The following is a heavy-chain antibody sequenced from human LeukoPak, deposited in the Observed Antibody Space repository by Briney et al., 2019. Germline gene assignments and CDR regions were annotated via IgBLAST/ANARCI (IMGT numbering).Heavy chain of an antibody. V-gene: IGHV4-59*12. CDR1: GGSISSYY. D-gene: IGHD6-6*01. J-gene: IGHJ5*02. CDR3: ARGWEQLVFNWFDP. CDR2: IYYSGST. Sequence: SETLSLTCTVSGGSISSYYWSWIRQPLGKGLEWIGYIYYSGSTNYNPSLKSRVTISVDTSKNQFSLKLSSVTAADTAVYYCARGWEQLVFNWFDPWGQGTLVTVSS.